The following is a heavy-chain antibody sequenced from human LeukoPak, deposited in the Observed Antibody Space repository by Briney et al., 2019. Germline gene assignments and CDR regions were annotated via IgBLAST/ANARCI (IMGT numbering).Heavy chain of an antibody. CDR1: GFIVSDNY. CDR3: ARGNYGSGSYYIGDAFDI. Sequence: GRSLRLSCAASGFIVSDNYISWVRQAPGKGLEWVSSIYRGGSTYYADSVKGRFTISRDNSKNTLYLQMNSLRDEDTAVYFCARGNYGSGSYYIGDAFDIWGQGTMVTVSS. CDR2: IYRGGST. D-gene: IGHD3-10*01. J-gene: IGHJ3*02. V-gene: IGHV3-53*01.